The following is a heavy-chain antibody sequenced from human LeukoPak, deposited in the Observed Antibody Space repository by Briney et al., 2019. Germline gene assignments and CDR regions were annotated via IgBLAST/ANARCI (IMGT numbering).Heavy chain of an antibody. D-gene: IGHD3-22*01. CDR3: ARARRYYYDSSGYYYEDY. Sequence: SVKVSCKASGGTFRGYVISWVRQAPGQGLEWMGGIIPIFGKANYEQKFQGRVTITTDESTSTAYMELSSLRSEDTAVYYCARARRYYYDSSGYYYEDYWGQGTLVTVSS. J-gene: IGHJ4*02. CDR2: IIPIFGKA. V-gene: IGHV1-69*05. CDR1: GGTFRGYV.